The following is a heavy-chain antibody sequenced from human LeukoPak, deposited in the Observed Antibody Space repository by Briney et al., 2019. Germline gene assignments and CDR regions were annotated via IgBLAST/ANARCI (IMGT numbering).Heavy chain of an antibody. V-gene: IGHV3-23*01. D-gene: IGHD3-10*01. CDR1: GFTFSSYA. J-gene: IGHJ4*02. Sequence: GGSLRLSCAASGFTFSSYAMSWVREAPGKGLGWVSAISGSGGSTYYADSVKGRFTISRDNSKNTLYLQMNSLRAEDTAVYYCAKDLGSGGSGSYYSAKPKALDYWGQGTLVTVSS. CDR2: ISGSGGST. CDR3: AKDLGSGGSGSYYSAKPKALDY.